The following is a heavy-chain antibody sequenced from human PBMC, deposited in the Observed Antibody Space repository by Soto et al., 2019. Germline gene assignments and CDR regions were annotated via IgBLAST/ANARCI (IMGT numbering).Heavy chain of an antibody. CDR2: ISSNGGST. D-gene: IGHD5-12*01. CDR3: VKGNGYNGDCFDP. Sequence: EVQLVESGGGLVQPGGSLRLSCSASGFTFSSYAMHWVRQAPGKGLEYVSAISSNGGSTYYADSVKGRFTISRDNSKNTLYLQMSSLSAEDTAVYYCVKGNGYNGDCFDPWGQGTLVTVSS. V-gene: IGHV3-64D*06. CDR1: GFTFSSYA. J-gene: IGHJ5*02.